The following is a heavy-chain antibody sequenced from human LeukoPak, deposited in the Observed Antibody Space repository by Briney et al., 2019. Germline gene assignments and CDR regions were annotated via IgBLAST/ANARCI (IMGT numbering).Heavy chain of an antibody. CDR2: IYGSGIT. CDR1: GVSITSGSYY. D-gene: IGHD3-22*01. Sequence: SETLSLTCSVSGVSITSGSYYWGWIRQSAGTGLEWIGRIYGSGITDYNPSLKSRVTMSLDTSRKQFSLRLTSVTAADTAVYYCARLKFYDSTGYSPGYYMDVWGKGTTVSVFS. J-gene: IGHJ6*03. CDR3: ARLKFYDSTGYSPGYYMDV. V-gene: IGHV4-61*02.